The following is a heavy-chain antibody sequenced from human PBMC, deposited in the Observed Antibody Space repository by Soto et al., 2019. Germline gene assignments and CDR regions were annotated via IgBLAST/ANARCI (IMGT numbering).Heavy chain of an antibody. Sequence: TLSLTCSVSDDSISSYYWSWIRQPPGKGLRWIGYVFYRGGTAYNPSLKSRVTISLDMSKKQFSLNLNSVTAADTAAYFCARAQLVEKVIDYWGQGTLVTVSS. D-gene: IGHD1-1*01. CDR3: ARAQLVEKVIDY. CDR1: DDSISSYY. CDR2: VFYRGGT. J-gene: IGHJ4*02. V-gene: IGHV4-59*01.